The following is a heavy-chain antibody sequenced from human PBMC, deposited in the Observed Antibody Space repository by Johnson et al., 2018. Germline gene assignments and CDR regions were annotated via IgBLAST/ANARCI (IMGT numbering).Heavy chain of an antibody. D-gene: IGHD3-16*01. J-gene: IGHJ3*02. CDR3: AARGAVGAFDI. Sequence: DNIYIPSFQGQVTISADKSITTAYLQWSSLKASDTAMYYCAARGAVGAFDIWGQGTMVTVSS. V-gene: IGHV5-51*01. CDR2: DN.